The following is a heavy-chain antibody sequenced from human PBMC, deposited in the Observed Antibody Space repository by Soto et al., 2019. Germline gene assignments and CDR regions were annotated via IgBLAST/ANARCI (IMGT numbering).Heavy chain of an antibody. Sequence: KTSETLSLTFTVSGGSDSSGGYYCNWIRQHPGKGLEWIGYNHYTGSTFYNPSLKSRVTISVDTSKNQFSLKLSSVTAADTAVYYCATGDLTAGELFFGYWGQGTLVTVSS. CDR3: ATGDLTAGELFFGY. D-gene: IGHD3-10*01. J-gene: IGHJ4*02. CDR2: NHYTGST. CDR1: GGSDSSGGYY. V-gene: IGHV4-31*03.